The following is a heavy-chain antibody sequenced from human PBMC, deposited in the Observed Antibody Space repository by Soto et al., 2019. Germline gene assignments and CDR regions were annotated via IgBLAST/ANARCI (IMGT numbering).Heavy chain of an antibody. D-gene: IGHD3-22*01. CDR3: ARDSSGPAIFFITWFVP. V-gene: IGHV3-30-3*01. CDR1: GFSFSDYA. Sequence: GGSLRLSCAPSGFSFSDYAMHWVRQAPGKGLEWVAVISYDGSNKYYADSVKGRFTISRDNSKNTLYLQMNSLRDEDTAVYYCARDSSGPAIFFITWFVPWRQGTLVTVSS. CDR2: ISYDGSNK. J-gene: IGHJ5*02.